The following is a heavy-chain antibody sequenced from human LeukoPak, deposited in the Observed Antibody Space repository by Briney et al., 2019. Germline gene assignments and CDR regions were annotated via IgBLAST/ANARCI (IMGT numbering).Heavy chain of an antibody. D-gene: IGHD6-6*01. CDR3: ARGGAARPDF. J-gene: IGHJ4*02. Sequence: PSETLSLTCTVSGGSISSSYWSWIRQPPGKGLEWIGCIYYSGSTNYNPSLKSRVTISVDTSKNQFSLKLSSVTAADTAVYYCARGGAARPDFWGQGTLVTVSS. CDR1: GGSISSSY. CDR2: IYYSGST. V-gene: IGHV4-59*01.